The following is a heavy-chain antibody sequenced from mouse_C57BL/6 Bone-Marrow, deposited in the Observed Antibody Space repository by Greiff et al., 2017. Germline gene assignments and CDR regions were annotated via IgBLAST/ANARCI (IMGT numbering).Heavy chain of an antibody. J-gene: IGHJ1*03. Sequence: DVMLVESGGGLVKPGGSLKLSCAASGFTFSDYGMHWVRQAPEKGLEWVAYISSGSSTIYYADTVKGRFTISRDNAKNTLFLQMTSRRSEETAMDYCARRLLLLRYWYFDVWGTGTTVTVSS. V-gene: IGHV5-17*01. CDR1: GFTFSDYG. D-gene: IGHD1-1*01. CDR3: ARRLLLLRYWYFDV. CDR2: ISSGSSTI.